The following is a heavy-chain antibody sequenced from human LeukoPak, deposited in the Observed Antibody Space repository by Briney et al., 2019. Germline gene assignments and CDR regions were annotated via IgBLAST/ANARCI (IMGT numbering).Heavy chain of an antibody. CDR2: IWYDGSNK. Sequence: PGRSLRLSCAASGFTFSSYGMHWVRQAPGRGLEWVAVIWYDGSNKYYADSVKGRFTISRGNSKNTLYLQMNSLRAEDTAVYYCAKATRYDSSGYKDYWGQGTLVTVSS. CDR1: GFTFSSYG. V-gene: IGHV3-33*06. CDR3: AKATRYDSSGYKDY. J-gene: IGHJ4*02. D-gene: IGHD3-22*01.